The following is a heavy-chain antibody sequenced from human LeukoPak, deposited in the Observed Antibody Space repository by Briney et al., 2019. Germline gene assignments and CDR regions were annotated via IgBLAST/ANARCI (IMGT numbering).Heavy chain of an antibody. V-gene: IGHV3-30-3*01. Sequence: GGSLRLSCAASGFTFSSYAMHWVRQAPGKGLEWVAVISYDGSNKYYADSVKGRFTISRDNSKNTLYLQMNSLRAEDTAVYYCAVISSSWYSTWGQGTLVTVSS. J-gene: IGHJ5*02. D-gene: IGHD6-13*01. CDR1: GFTFSSYA. CDR3: AVISSSWYST. CDR2: ISYDGSNK.